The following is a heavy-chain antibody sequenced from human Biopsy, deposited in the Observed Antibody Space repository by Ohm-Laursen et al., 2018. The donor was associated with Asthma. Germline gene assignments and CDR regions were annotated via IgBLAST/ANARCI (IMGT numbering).Heavy chain of an antibody. CDR2: ISVYNGNT. D-gene: IGHD3-10*01. CDR3: ARAVDYSHYYGIDV. J-gene: IGHJ6*02. CDR1: SYTFNSAG. Sequence: GASVKVSCKTSSYTFNSAGITWVRQAPGQGLEWMGRISVYNGNTKVAQKLQDRVTMITDTSTSTAYMELRSLRSDDTAVYFCARAVDYSHYYGIDVWGQGTTVTVS. V-gene: IGHV1-18*01.